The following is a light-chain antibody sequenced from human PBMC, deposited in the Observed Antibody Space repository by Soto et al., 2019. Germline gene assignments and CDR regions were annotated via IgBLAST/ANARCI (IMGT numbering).Light chain of an antibody. CDR1: SNDVGAFDY. CDR3: SSYAGNSRYV. CDR2: EVS. Sequence: QSVLTQPASVSASPGQSISLSCTGTSNDVGAFDYVSWYQQHPGKAPKLIIYEVSKRPSGVPDRLSGFKYGNTASLTVSGLQAEDEADYYCSSYAGNSRYVFGTGTKVTVL. V-gene: IGLV2-8*01. J-gene: IGLJ1*01.